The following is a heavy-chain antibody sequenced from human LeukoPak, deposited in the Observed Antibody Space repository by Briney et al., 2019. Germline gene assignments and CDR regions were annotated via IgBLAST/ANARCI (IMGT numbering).Heavy chain of an antibody. J-gene: IGHJ4*02. CDR2: IKQDGSDK. CDR1: GFTFNNYW. D-gene: IGHD2-2*02. V-gene: IGHV3-7*05. Sequence: GSLRLSCVASGFTFNNYWMSWVRQAPGKGLERVASIKQDGSDKYYVDSVRGRFTISRDNAKNSLYLQMSSLRAGDTAVYYCARGYMTADYWGQGSLVTVSS. CDR3: ARGYMTADY.